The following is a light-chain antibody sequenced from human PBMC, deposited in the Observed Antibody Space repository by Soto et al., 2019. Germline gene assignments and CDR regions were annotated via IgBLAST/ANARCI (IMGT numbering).Light chain of an antibody. CDR1: RTDVGGYNF. CDR2: EVS. Sequence: QSALAQPASVSGSPGQWITISCTGTRTDVGGYNFVSWYQQHPGEAPKLIIYEVSNRPSGVSNRFSGSKSDNTASLTISGLQAEDEADYYCCSYVSSKTYVFGTGTKVTVL. V-gene: IGLV2-14*01. J-gene: IGLJ1*01. CDR3: CSYVSSKTYV.